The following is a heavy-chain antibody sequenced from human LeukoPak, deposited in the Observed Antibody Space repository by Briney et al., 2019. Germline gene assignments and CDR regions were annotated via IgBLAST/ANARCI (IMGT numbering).Heavy chain of an antibody. Sequence: PSETLSLTCAVSGDSISSGGYSWSWIRQTPGKGPEWIAYIHDSGSTYNNPSLKSRLSISIDTSKNQFSLKLNSLTAADTAVYYCARLVAAAGNNWFDPWGQGTLVTVSS. CDR2: IHDSGST. V-gene: IGHV4-30-4*07. D-gene: IGHD6-13*01. CDR1: GDSISSGGYS. J-gene: IGHJ5*02. CDR3: ARLVAAAGNNWFDP.